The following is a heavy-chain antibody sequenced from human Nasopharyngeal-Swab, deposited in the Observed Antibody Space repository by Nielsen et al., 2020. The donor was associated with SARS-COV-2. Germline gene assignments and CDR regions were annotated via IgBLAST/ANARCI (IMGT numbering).Heavy chain of an antibody. CDR1: GYTFTSYG. CDR2: ISAYNGNT. D-gene: IGHD6-13*01. J-gene: IGHJ4*02. V-gene: IGHV1-18*04. CDR3: ARKGSSRWYSYNDY. Sequence: SVKVSCKASGYTFTSYGISWVRQAPGQGLEWMGWISAYNGNTNYAQKLQGRVTMTTDTSTSTADMELRSLRSDDTAVYYCARKGSSRWYSYNDYWGQGTLVTVSS.